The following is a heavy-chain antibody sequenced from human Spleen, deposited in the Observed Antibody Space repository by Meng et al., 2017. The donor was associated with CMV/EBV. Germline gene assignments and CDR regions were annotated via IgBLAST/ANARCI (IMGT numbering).Heavy chain of an antibody. CDR1: GFSFSSYA. V-gene: IGHV3-30*04. D-gene: IGHD3-9*01. J-gene: IGHJ4*02. CDR3: ARDVGFLTHDS. Sequence: LSLTCAASGFSFSSYALHWVRQAPGKGLEWVAIISYDGGDEYYADSVKGRFTISRDNSKNTLYLQMNSLRAEDTAVYYCARDVGFLTHDSWGQGTLVTVSS. CDR2: ISYDGGDE.